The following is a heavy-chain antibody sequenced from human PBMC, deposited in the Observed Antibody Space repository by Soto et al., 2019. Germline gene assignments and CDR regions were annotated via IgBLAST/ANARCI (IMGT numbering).Heavy chain of an antibody. V-gene: IGHV4-59*08. CDR2: IYYSGST. D-gene: IGHD3-9*01. CDR1: GGSISSYY. Sequence: SETLSLTCTVSGGSISSYYWSWIRQPPGKGLEWIGYIYYSGSTNYNPSLKSRVTISVDTSKNQFSLKLSSVTAADTAVYYCARVELDILTGYAYYFDYWGQGTLVTVSS. J-gene: IGHJ4*02. CDR3: ARVELDILTGYAYYFDY.